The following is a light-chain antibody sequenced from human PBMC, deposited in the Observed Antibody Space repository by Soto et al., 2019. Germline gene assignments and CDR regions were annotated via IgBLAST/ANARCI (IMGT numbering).Light chain of an antibody. V-gene: IGKV3-20*01. CDR1: QSVSSSY. CDR2: NTS. J-gene: IGKJ4*01. CDR3: QQYGSSLLT. Sequence: IVLTQSPGTLSLSPEERATLSCRASQSVSSSYLAWYQQKPGQAPRLLIYNTSSRATGIPDRFSGSGSGTDFTLTISRLELEDFAVYYCQQYGSSLLTFGGGTKVDIK.